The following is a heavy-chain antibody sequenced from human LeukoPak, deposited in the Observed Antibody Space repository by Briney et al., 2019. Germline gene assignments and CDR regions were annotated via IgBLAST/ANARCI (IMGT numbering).Heavy chain of an antibody. D-gene: IGHD6-19*01. CDR3: AKLSSYSSGWG. CDR2: ISGSGSST. V-gene: IGHV3-23*01. CDR1: GFTFSSYT. J-gene: IGHJ4*02. Sequence: HPGESLRLSCAASGFTFSSYTMNWVRQAPGKGLEWVSGISGSGSSTYYADSVKGRFTISRDNSKNTVYLQMNSLRAEDTAVYYCAKLSSYSSGWGWGQGTLVTVSS.